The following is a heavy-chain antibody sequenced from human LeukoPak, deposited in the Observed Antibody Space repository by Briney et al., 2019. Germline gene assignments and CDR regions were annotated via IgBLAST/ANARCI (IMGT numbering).Heavy chain of an antibody. Sequence: TSETLSLTCAVYGGSFSGYYWTWIRQPPGEGLEWIGEINDSGSTNYNPSLKSRVTISVDTSKNQFSLKLSSVTAADTAVYYCARGMLRYFDWLSMYYFDYWGQGTLVTVSS. CDR3: ARGMLRYFDWLSMYYFDY. D-gene: IGHD3-9*01. CDR2: INDSGST. V-gene: IGHV4-34*01. J-gene: IGHJ4*02. CDR1: GGSFSGYY.